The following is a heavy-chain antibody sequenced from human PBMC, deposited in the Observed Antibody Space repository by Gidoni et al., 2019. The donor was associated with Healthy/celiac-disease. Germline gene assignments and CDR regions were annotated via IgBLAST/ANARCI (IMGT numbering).Heavy chain of an antibody. CDR2: INSDGSST. D-gene: IGHD6-6*01. CDR3: ARLSIADEINWFDP. Sequence: EVQLVESGGGLVQPGGSLRLSCAASGFTFSSYWMHWVRQAPGKGLVWVSRINSDGSSTSYADSVKGRFTISRDNAKNTLYLQMNSLRAEDTAVYYCARLSIADEINWFDPWGQGTLVTVSS. J-gene: IGHJ5*02. CDR1: GFTFSSYW. V-gene: IGHV3-74*01.